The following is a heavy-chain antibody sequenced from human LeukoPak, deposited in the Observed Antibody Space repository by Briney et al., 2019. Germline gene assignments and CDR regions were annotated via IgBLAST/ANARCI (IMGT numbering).Heavy chain of an antibody. CDR2: IYYSGST. CDR1: GGSISTYY. J-gene: IGHJ4*02. Sequence: SETLSLTCTVSGGSISTYYWSWIRQPPGKGLEWIGYIYYSGSTNYNPSLKSRVTMSVDTSKNQFSLKLSSVTAADTAVYYRARPSRGYSYGPFDYWGQGTLVTVSS. CDR3: ARPSRGYSYGPFDY. V-gene: IGHV4-59*08. D-gene: IGHD5-18*01.